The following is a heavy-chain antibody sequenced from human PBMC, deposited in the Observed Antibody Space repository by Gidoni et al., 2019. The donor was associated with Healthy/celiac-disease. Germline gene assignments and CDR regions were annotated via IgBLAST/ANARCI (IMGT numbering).Heavy chain of an antibody. CDR1: GFTFSDHY. CDR2: TRNKAHSYTT. CDR3: ARDGASYGDSYYYYGMDV. J-gene: IGHJ6*02. Sequence: EVQLVESGGGLVQPGGSLRLSCAASGFTFSDHYMDWVRQAPGKGLEWVGRTRNKAHSYTTESAASVKGRFTISRDDSKNSLYLQMNSLKTEDTAVYYCARDGASYGDSYYYYGMDVWGQGTTVTVSS. V-gene: IGHV3-72*01. D-gene: IGHD3-16*01.